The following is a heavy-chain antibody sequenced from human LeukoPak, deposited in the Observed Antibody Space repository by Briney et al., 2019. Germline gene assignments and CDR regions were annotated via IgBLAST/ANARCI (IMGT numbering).Heavy chain of an antibody. V-gene: IGHV3-74*01. D-gene: IGHD3-16*01. CDR2: INSDGSST. CDR1: GFTFSSSW. CDR3: ARDLRGTYYYYYMDV. Sequence: PGGSLRLSCAASGFTFSSSWMHWARQAPGKGLVWVSRINSDGSSTSYADSVKGRFAIFRDNAKNTLYLQMNSLRAEDTAVYYCARDLRGTYYYYYMDVWGKGTTVTVSS. J-gene: IGHJ6*03.